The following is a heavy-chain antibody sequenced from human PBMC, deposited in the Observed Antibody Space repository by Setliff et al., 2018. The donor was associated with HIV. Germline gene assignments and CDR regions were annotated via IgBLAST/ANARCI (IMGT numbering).Heavy chain of an antibody. D-gene: IGHD2-21*02. CDR3: ATLDHSGGNFLAY. V-gene: IGHV4-4*07. J-gene: IGHJ4*02. CDR1: GDSLNTYY. Sequence: SETLSLTCNVSGDSLNTYYWSWIRQSAGKGLEWIGCIYASGKTKFNPSLKSRVSMSVDSSKNQFSLELSSATAAGTAVYYCATLDHSGGNFLAYWGQGSLVTVSS. CDR2: IYASGKT.